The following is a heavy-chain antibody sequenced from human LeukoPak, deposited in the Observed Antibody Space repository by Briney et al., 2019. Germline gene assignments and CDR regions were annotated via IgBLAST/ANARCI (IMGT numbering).Heavy chain of an antibody. CDR2: ISGSGGST. Sequence: GGSLRLSCAASGFTFSSYAMSWVRQAPGKGLEWVSAISGSGGSTYYADSVKGRFTISRDNSKNTLCLQMNSLRAEDTAVYYCAKDIEDIVVVPAAPDYWGQGTLVTVSS. D-gene: IGHD2-2*01. V-gene: IGHV3-23*01. CDR3: AKDIEDIVVVPAAPDY. CDR1: GFTFSSYA. J-gene: IGHJ4*02.